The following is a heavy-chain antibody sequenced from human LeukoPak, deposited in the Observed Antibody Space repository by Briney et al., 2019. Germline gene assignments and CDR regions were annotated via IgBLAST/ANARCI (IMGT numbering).Heavy chain of an antibody. D-gene: IGHD2-2*01. J-gene: IGHJ6*03. CDR1: GGSISSYY. V-gene: IGHV4-34*01. Sequence: PSETLSLTCTVSGGSISSYYWSWIRQPPGKGLEWIGEINHSGSTNYNPSLKSRVTISVDTSKNQFSLKLSSVTAADTAVYYCARGRSLGYCSSTSCPRPYYMDVWGKGTTVTVSS. CDR2: INHSGST. CDR3: ARGRSLGYCSSTSCPRPYYMDV.